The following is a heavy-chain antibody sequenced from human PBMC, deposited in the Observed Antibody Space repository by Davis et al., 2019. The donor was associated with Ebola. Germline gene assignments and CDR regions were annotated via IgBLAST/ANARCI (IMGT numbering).Heavy chain of an antibody. Sequence: MPSEPLSPTFTVLGGSIRSSSYSWCWIRQPPGKGLEWIGSIYYSVGTDYNPSLTSRVTIPVDTSKSQFSLKLSSVTDADTGVYYCASRPGYCSGGSCYSGDDWGQGTLVTVSS. CDR1: GGSIRSSSYS. V-gene: IGHV4-39*01. D-gene: IGHD2-15*01. J-gene: IGHJ4*02. CDR3: ASRPGYCSGGSCYSGDD. CDR2: IYYSVGT.